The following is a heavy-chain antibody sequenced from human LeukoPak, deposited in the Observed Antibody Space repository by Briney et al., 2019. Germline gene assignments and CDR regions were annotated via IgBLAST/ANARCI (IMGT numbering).Heavy chain of an antibody. J-gene: IGHJ4*02. V-gene: IGHV1-46*01. CDR2: INPSGGST. CDR1: GYTFTSYY. CDR3: ARSDLITMIVG. D-gene: IGHD3-22*01. Sequence: GASVKVSCKASGYTFTSYYMHWVRQAPGQGLEWMGIINPSGGSTSYAQKFQGRVTMTRDTSTSTVYMEPSSLRSEDTAVYYCARSDLITMIVGWGQGTLVTVSS.